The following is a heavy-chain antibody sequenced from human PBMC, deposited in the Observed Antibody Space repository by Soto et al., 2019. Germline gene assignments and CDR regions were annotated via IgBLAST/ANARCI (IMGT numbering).Heavy chain of an antibody. CDR1: GVTFSSYS. D-gene: IGHD6-6*01. CDR3: ARCGAIDKYSSSIYYGMDV. CDR2: IIPIFGTA. V-gene: IGHV1-69*13. Sequence: GASVKVSCNASGVTFSSYSISGVRQAPGQGLEWMGGIIPIFGTAHYAQKFQGRVTITAAESTSTAYMELSSLRSEDTAVYYCARCGAIDKYSSSIYYGMDVWGQGTTVTVSS. J-gene: IGHJ6*02.